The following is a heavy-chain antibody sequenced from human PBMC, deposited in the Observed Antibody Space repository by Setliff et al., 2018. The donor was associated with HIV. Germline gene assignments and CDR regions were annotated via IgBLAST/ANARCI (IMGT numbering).Heavy chain of an antibody. CDR3: VREGWTLLRYVDWLLSYMDV. CDR1: AFTFNDHW. D-gene: IGHD3-9*01. V-gene: IGHV3-7*01. Sequence: GESLKISCAASAFTFNDHWMSWVRQAPGKGLEWVANIKKDGSEKNLVDSVKGRFSISRDNAQNSVFLQMDSMRVEDTAVYYCVREGWTLLRYVDWLLSYMDVWGKGTTVTVSS. J-gene: IGHJ6*03. CDR2: IKKDGSEK.